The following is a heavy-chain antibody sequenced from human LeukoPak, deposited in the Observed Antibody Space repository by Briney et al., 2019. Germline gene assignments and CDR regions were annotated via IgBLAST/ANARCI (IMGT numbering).Heavy chain of an antibody. CDR1: GDSISGYY. D-gene: IGHD3-22*01. Sequence: PSETLSLTCTVSGDSISGYYWSWIRQPPGKGLEWIGYIFSSGSTNYNPSLKSRVTISEDTSVNQFSLKLSSVTAADTAVYYCARHYYDRSDSYSFDYWGQGTLVTVSS. J-gene: IGHJ4*02. CDR2: IFSSGST. V-gene: IGHV4-59*08. CDR3: ARHYYDRSDSYSFDY.